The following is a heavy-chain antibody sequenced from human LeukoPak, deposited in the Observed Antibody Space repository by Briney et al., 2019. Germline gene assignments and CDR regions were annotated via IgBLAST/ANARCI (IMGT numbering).Heavy chain of an antibody. CDR2: IIPTFGTA. Sequence: ASVKVSCKASGGTLSSYAISWVRQAPGQGLEWMGGIIPTFGTANYAQKFQGRVTITADESTSTAYMELSSLRSEDTAVYYCARAHYYDSSGYYYDYYYGMDVWGQGTTVTVSS. J-gene: IGHJ6*02. CDR1: GGTLSSYA. V-gene: IGHV1-69*13. CDR3: ARAHYYDSSGYYYDYYYGMDV. D-gene: IGHD3-22*01.